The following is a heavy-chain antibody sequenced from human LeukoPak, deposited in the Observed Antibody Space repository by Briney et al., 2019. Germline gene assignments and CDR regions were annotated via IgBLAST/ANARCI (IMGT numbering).Heavy chain of an antibody. D-gene: IGHD6-13*01. CDR2: ISSSGSTI. V-gene: IGHV3-11*01. Sequence: GGSLRLSCAASGFTFSDYYTSWIRQAPGKGLEWVSYISSSGSTIYYADSVKGRFTISRDNAKNSLYLQMNSLRAEDTAVYYCARDGTYSSSWYGGEYFQHWGQGTLVTVSS. J-gene: IGHJ1*01. CDR3: ARDGTYSSSWYGGEYFQH. CDR1: GFTFSDYY.